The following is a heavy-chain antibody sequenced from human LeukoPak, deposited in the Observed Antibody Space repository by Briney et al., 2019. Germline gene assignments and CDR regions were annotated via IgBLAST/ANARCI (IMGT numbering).Heavy chain of an antibody. CDR3: ASRCGEDIVAVPAAVFDY. CDR1: GGSFSGYY. Sequence: SETLSLTCAVYGGSFSGYYWSLIRQPPGKGLEWIGEINHSGSTNYNPSLKSRVTISVDTSKNQFSLNLSSVTAADTAVYYCASRCGEDIVAVPAAVFDYWGQGTLVTVSS. CDR2: INHSGST. D-gene: IGHD2-2*01. J-gene: IGHJ4*02. V-gene: IGHV4-34*01.